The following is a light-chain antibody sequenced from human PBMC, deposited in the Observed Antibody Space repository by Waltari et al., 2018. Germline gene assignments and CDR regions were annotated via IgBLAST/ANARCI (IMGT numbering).Light chain of an antibody. CDR3: QQYYNTPLT. Sequence: DIVMTQSPDSLAVSLGERATINCKFSQSVLYSSNNKNYLAWYQQKPGQPPKLLIYWASTRESGVPDRFSGSGSGTDFTLTISSLQAEDVAVYYCQQYYNTPLTFGGGTKVEIK. V-gene: IGKV4-1*01. J-gene: IGKJ4*01. CDR2: WAS. CDR1: QSVLYSSNNKNY.